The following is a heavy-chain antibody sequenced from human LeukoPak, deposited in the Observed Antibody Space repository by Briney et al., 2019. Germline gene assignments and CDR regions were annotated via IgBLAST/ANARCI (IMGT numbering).Heavy chain of an antibody. J-gene: IGHJ6*03. V-gene: IGHV4-39*07. D-gene: IGHD3-3*01. Sequence: SETLSFTCTVSGGSISSSSYYWGWIRQPPGKGLEWIVSIYYSGSAYYNPSLKSRVTISVDTSKNQFSLKLSSVTAADTAVYYCARGTRDYDFWSGSLGYYYYYMDVWGKGTTVTVSS. CDR1: GGSISSSSYY. CDR2: IYYSGSA. CDR3: ARGTRDYDFWSGSLGYYYYYMDV.